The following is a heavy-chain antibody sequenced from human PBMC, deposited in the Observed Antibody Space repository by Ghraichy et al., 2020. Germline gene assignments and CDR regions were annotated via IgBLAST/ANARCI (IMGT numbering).Heavy chain of an antibody. Sequence: SETLSLTCTVSGGSISSSSYYWGWIRQPPGKGLEWIGSIYYSGSTYYNPSLKSRVTISVDTSKNQFSLKLSSVTAADTAVYYCARSALYYDSSGYRVNCGMDVWGQGTTVTVSS. CDR1: GGSISSSSYY. V-gene: IGHV4-39*07. J-gene: IGHJ6*02. CDR2: IYYSGST. CDR3: ARSALYYDSSGYRVNCGMDV. D-gene: IGHD3-22*01.